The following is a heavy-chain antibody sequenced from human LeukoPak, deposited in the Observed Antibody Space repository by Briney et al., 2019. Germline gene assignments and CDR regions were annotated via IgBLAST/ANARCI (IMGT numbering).Heavy chain of an antibody. D-gene: IGHD3-22*01. CDR1: GYTFIDYY. CDR3: ARDDNSGYYSAP. Sequence: ASVKVSCKASGYTFIDYYIHWVRQAPGQGLEWMGRINPSSGGTNYAQKFQGRVTMTRDTSITTAYMELSRLRSDDTAVYYCARDDNSGYYSAPWGQGTLVTVSS. V-gene: IGHV1-2*06. CDR2: INPSSGGT. J-gene: IGHJ5*02.